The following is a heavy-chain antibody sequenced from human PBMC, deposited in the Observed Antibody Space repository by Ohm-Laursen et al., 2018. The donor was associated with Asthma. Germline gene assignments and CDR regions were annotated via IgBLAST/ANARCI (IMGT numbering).Heavy chain of an antibody. CDR2: IGADNGNT. Sequence: GSSVKVSCKAPGGTFSSYAISWVRQAPGQGLEWMGGIGADNGNTNYAQKLQGRVTMTTDTSTSTAYMELRSLRSDDTAVYYCARTRDAADSYDYWGQGTLVTVAS. CDR3: ARTRDAADSYDY. V-gene: IGHV1-18*01. D-gene: IGHD2-2*01. CDR1: GGTFSSYA. J-gene: IGHJ4*02.